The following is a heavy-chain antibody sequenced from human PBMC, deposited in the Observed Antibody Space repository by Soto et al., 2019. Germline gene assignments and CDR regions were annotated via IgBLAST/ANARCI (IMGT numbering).Heavy chain of an antibody. D-gene: IGHD6-19*01. Sequence: PGGSLRLSCAASGFTFSSYWMHWVRQAPGKGLVWVSRINSDGSSTSYADSVKGRFTISRDNAKNTLYLQMNSLRAEDTAVYYCARLYSSGPILSYYYGMDVWGQGTTVTVSS. CDR1: GFTFSSYW. CDR2: INSDGSST. J-gene: IGHJ6*02. CDR3: ARLYSSGPILSYYYGMDV. V-gene: IGHV3-74*01.